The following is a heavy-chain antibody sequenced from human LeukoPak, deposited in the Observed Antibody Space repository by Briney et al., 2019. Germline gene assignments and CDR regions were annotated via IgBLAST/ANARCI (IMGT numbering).Heavy chain of an antibody. J-gene: IGHJ4*02. V-gene: IGHV3-23*01. CDR3: AKDGGLWVSAHWGDS. CDR1: GFTFSSYT. D-gene: IGHD7-27*01. Sequence: GGSLRLSCTASGFTFSSYTMTWVRRAPGKGLKWVSTITTGDGNTFYADSVKGRFTVSRDDSKNTLYLQLNSLRAEDTAVYYCAKDGGLWVSAHWGDSWGRGTLVTVSS. CDR2: ITTGDGNT.